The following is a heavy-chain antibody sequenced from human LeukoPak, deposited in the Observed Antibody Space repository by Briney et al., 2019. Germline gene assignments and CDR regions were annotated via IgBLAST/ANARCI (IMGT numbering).Heavy chain of an antibody. CDR2: LSAHIGDT. J-gene: IGHJ6*03. CDR1: GYSFTTFG. V-gene: IGHV1-18*01. CDR3: ARVAYSKYHYYMDV. Sequence: SVKVSCKSSGYSFTTFGITWVRQAPGQGLEWMAWLSAHIGDTNYSQKFQGRVTVTSDTSTSTAYMELRSLKSDDTAVYFCARVAYSKYHYYMDVWGKGPTVTVSS. D-gene: IGHD4-11*01.